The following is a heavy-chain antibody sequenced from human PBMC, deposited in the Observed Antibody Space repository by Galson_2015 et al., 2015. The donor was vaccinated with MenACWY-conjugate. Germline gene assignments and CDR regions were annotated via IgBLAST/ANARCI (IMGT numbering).Heavy chain of an antibody. D-gene: IGHD2-2*01. CDR1: GFPFNTYG. V-gene: IGHV3-33*01. CDR3: ARVGGLCNSTTCYEPWGRMDV. Sequence: SLRLSCAASGFPFNTYGMHWLRQAPGKGLQWVAVIWYDGSNQYYADSVKGRFTISRDNFKSTLYLQMERLRGEDTAVYYCARVGGLCNSTTCYEPWGRMDVWGQGTTVLVSS. J-gene: IGHJ6*02. CDR2: IWYDGSNQ.